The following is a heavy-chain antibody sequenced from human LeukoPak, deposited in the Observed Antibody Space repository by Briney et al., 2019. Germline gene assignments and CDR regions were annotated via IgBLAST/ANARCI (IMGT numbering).Heavy chain of an antibody. CDR1: GFTFSGSA. Sequence: TGGSLKLSCAASGFTFSGSAMHWVRQASGKGLEWVGRIRSKANSYATAYAASVKGRFTISRDDSKNTAYLQMNSLKTEDTAVYYCTSGYSSGWYESGTYYFDYWGQGTLVTVSS. D-gene: IGHD6-19*01. CDR3: TSGYSSGWYESGTYYFDY. J-gene: IGHJ4*02. V-gene: IGHV3-73*01. CDR2: IRSKANSYAT.